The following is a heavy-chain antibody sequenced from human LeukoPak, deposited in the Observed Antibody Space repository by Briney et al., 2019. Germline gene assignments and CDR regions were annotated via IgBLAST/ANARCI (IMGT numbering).Heavy chain of an antibody. CDR2: NDNRGST. D-gene: IGHD3-22*01. CDR3: ARVTRRGDSSGFYSDYWYFDV. J-gene: IGHJ2*01. V-gene: IGHV4-59*01. Sequence: SETLSLTCTVSGAFISSYFWSWIRQPPGKGREWIGYNDNRGSTNYNPSLKNRVSISVDPSKKQFSLKVTSVTAADTAIYNCARVTRRGDSSGFYSDYWYFDVWGRGALVTVSS. CDR1: GAFISSYF.